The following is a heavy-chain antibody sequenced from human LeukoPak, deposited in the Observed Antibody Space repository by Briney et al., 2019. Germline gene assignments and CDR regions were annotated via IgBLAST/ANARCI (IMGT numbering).Heavy chain of an antibody. CDR2: IYYSGST. Sequence: SQTLSLTCTVSGGSISSGGYYWSWIRQHPGKGLEWIGYIYYSGSTYYNPSLKSRVTISVDTSKNQFSLKLGSVTAADTAVYYCGRGRDGYNFFDYWGQGTLVTVSS. D-gene: IGHD5-24*01. CDR1: GGSISSGGYY. V-gene: IGHV4-31*03. CDR3: GRGRDGYNFFDY. J-gene: IGHJ4*02.